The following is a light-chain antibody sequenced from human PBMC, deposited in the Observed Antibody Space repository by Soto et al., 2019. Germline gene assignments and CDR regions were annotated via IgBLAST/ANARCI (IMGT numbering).Light chain of an antibody. V-gene: IGKV1-39*01. J-gene: IGKJ2*01. Sequence: DIQMTQSPSSLSASVGDRVTITCRASQSITTYLNWYQHKPGKAPKLLIYAASSLQSEVPSRFSGSGSGTDFTLTINSLQPDYFATYYCQQSHSTPSTVGQWTKLQI. CDR2: AAS. CDR3: QQSHSTPST. CDR1: QSITTY.